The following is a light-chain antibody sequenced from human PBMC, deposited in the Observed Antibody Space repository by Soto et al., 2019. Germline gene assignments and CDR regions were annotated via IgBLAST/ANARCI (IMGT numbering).Light chain of an antibody. V-gene: IGKV1-6*01. CDR2: AAS. Sequence: AIQMTQSPSSLSASVGDRVTITCRASQGIRNDLGWYQQKPGKAPKLLIYAASTLHSGVTSRFSGSGSGTDFTLTISSLQPEDFATYFCLQDYHYPCTFGQVTKVEVK. CDR3: LQDYHYPCT. J-gene: IGKJ1*01. CDR1: QGIRND.